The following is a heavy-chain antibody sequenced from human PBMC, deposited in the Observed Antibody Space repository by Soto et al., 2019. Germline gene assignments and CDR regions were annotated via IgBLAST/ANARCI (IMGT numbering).Heavy chain of an antibody. CDR3: ARGKRDHVVPTDYYGLDV. Sequence: PGGSLRLSTAASAFTVSSGYMNSVRHAPGKGLEWVSVIYSGGRTDYADSVKGRFTISRDNSKNTLYLQMNSLRAEDTAVYYCARGKRDHVVPTDYYGLDVWVQGTMGTVS. CDR1: AFTVSSGY. CDR2: IYSGGRT. V-gene: IGHV3-53*01. D-gene: IGHD2-15*01. J-gene: IGHJ6*02.